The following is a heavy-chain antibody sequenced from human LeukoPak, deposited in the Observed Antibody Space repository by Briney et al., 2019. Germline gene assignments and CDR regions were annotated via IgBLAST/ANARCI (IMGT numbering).Heavy chain of an antibody. CDR3: AKDMAAYYYASGNIDY. J-gene: IGHJ4*02. V-gene: IGHV3-7*03. D-gene: IGHD3-10*01. Sequence: GGSLRLSCAASGFTFSSYWMSWVRQAPGKGLEWVANIKQDGSEKYYVDSVKGRFTISRDNAKNSLYLQMNSLRAEDTALYYCAKDMAAYYYASGNIDYWGQGTLVTVSS. CDR2: IKQDGSEK. CDR1: GFTFSSYW.